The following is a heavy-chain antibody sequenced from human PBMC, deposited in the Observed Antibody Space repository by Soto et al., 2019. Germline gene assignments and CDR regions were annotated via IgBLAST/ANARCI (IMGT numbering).Heavy chain of an antibody. CDR2: ITWNGVAM. CDR1: GFAFRDFA. V-gene: IGHV3-9*01. CDR3: AKSFVTTHRLYGYMDV. J-gene: IGHJ6*03. D-gene: IGHD4-17*01. Sequence: EVQLVESGGSLIQPGRSLRLSCAASGFAFRDFAMHWVRQTPGKGLEGVSGITWNGVAMGYAHSVRGRFTISRNDAKKPLYLQMNSLRPEDTALYYCAKSFVTTHRLYGYMDVWGKGTSVTVS.